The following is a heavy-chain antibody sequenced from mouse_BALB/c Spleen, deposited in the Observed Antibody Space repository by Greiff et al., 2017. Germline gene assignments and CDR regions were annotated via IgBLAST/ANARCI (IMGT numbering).Heavy chain of an antibody. D-gene: IGHD1-1*01. V-gene: IGHV5-4*02. CDR3: ARDRAYYGSSYAMDY. CDR1: GFTFSDYY. Sequence: EVKVEESGGGLVKPGGSLKLSCAASGFTFSDYYMYWVRQTPEKRLEWVATISDGGSYTYYPDSVKGRFTISRDNAKNNLYLQMSSLKSEDTAMYYCARDRAYYGSSYAMDYWGQGTSVTVSS. J-gene: IGHJ4*01. CDR2: ISDGGSYT.